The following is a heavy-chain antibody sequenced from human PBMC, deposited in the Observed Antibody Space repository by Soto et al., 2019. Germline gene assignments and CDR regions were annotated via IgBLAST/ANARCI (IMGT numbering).Heavy chain of an antibody. D-gene: IGHD2-2*01. Sequence: QVQLQQWGAGLLKPSETLSLTCAVYGGSFSGYYWSWIRQPPGKGLGWIGEINHSGSTNYNPSLKSRVTISVDTSKNQFSLKLSSVTAADTAVYYCARGERIVVVPAAIYYYYMDVWGKGTTVTVSS. CDR2: INHSGST. CDR1: GGSFSGYY. V-gene: IGHV4-34*01. J-gene: IGHJ6*03. CDR3: ARGERIVVVPAAIYYYYMDV.